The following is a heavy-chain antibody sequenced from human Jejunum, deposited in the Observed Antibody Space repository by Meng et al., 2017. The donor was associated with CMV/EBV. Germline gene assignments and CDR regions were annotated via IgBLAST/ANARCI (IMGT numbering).Heavy chain of an antibody. D-gene: IGHD1-1*01. CDR1: SRTSSPVG. V-gene: IGHV2-5*02. CDR3: VHRKDYSGNWNGGSADY. J-gene: IGHJ4*02. CDR2: IYWDDDK. Sequence: SRTSSPVGVGWIRQPTGKALEWLAFIYWDDDKRYNPSLKNRLTITKDAPKNQVALTMTNMDPADTGTYHCVHRKDYSGNWNGGSADYWGQGALVTVSS.